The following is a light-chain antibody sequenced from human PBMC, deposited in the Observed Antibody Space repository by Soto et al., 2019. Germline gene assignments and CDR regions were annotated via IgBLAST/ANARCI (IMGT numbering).Light chain of an antibody. V-gene: IGLV2-14*02. CDR3: SSYVSSRTYV. CDR1: SNDVGTYNL. J-gene: IGLJ1*01. CDR2: EVT. Sequence: QSVLTQPASVSGSPGQSITISCTGISNDVGTYNLVSWYQHHPGKAPKLIIYEVTNRPSGISNRFSGSKSGNTASLTISGLQAEDEADYYCSSYVSSRTYVFGTGTKVTVL.